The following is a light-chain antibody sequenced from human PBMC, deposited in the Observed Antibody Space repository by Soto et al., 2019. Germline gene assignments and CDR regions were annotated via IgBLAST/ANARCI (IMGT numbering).Light chain of an antibody. J-gene: IGLJ2*01. Sequence: QSVLTQPPSASGTPGQRVAISCSGSTSNIGRKPVAWYQQLPGTAPKLLIYDNNQRPAGVPDRFSGSKFGTSASLAISGLQSEDEADYSCASWDDGLNGFVVFGGGTKVTVL. V-gene: IGLV1-44*01. CDR2: DNN. CDR3: ASWDDGLNGFVV. CDR1: TSNIGRKP.